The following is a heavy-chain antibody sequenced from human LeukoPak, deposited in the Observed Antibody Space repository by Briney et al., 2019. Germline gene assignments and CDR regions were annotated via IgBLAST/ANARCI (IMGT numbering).Heavy chain of an antibody. D-gene: IGHD2-2*01. CDR1: GGSISSGDYY. CDR2: IYYSGST. Sequence: SETLSLTCTVSGGSISSGDYYWSWIRQPPGKGLEWIGYIYYSGSTYYNPSLKSRVTISVDTSKNQFSLKLSSVTAADTAVYYCARRALRYQLLGGWFDPWGQGTLVTVSS. CDR3: ARRALRYQLLGGWFDP. J-gene: IGHJ5*02. V-gene: IGHV4-30-4*01.